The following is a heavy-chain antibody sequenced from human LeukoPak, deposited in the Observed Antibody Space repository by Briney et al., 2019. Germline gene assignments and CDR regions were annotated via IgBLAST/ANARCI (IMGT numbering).Heavy chain of an antibody. V-gene: IGHV4-39*01. Sequence: PSETLSLTCTVSGGSISSSSYYWGWIRQPPGKGLEWIGSIYYSGGTYYNPPLKSRVTISVDTSKNQFSLKLSSVTAADTAVYYCARHPRWDSSWHPYYFDYWGQGTLVTVSS. D-gene: IGHD6-13*01. CDR2: IYYSGGT. CDR3: ARHPRWDSSWHPYYFDY. J-gene: IGHJ4*02. CDR1: GGSISSSSYY.